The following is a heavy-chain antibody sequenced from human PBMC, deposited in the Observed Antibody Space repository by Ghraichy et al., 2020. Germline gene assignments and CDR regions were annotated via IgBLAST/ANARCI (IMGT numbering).Heavy chain of an antibody. D-gene: IGHD3-22*01. V-gene: IGHV3-33*01. Sequence: GGSLRLSCAASGFTFSSYGMHWVRQAPGKGLEWVAVICYDGSNKYYADSVKGRFTISRDNSKNTLYLQMNSLRAEDTAVYYCAREVYYYDSSGYHLYYYYGMDVWGQGTTVTVSS. CDR1: GFTFSSYG. CDR2: ICYDGSNK. CDR3: AREVYYYDSSGYHLYYYYGMDV. J-gene: IGHJ6*02.